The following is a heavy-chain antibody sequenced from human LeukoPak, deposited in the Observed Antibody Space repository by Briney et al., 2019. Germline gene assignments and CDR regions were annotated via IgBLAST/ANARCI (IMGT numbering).Heavy chain of an antibody. CDR2: MNPNSGNT. V-gene: IGHV1-8*01. CDR1: GYTFTSYD. Sequence: ASVKVSCKASGYTFTSYDINWVRQATGQGLEWMGWMNPNSGNTGYAQKFQGRVTMTRNTSISTACMELSSLRSEDTAVYYCARWHAGYPPLYYYYMDVWGKGTTVTVSS. CDR3: ARWHAGYPPLYYYYMDV. J-gene: IGHJ6*03. D-gene: IGHD1-1*01.